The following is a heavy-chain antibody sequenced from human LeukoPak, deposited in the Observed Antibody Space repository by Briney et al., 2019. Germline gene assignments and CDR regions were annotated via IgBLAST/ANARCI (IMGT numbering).Heavy chain of an antibody. Sequence: PSQTLSLTCTVSGGSISSGDYYWSWIRQPPGKGLEWIGYIYYSGSDNYNPSLKSRITISVDTSKNQFSLKLSSVTAADTAVYFCLRGYCSGATWYPFDYWGQGTLVTVSS. CDR2: IYYSGSD. CDR3: LRGYCSGATWYPFDY. J-gene: IGHJ4*02. D-gene: IGHD2-15*01. CDR1: GGSISSGDYY. V-gene: IGHV4-30-4*03.